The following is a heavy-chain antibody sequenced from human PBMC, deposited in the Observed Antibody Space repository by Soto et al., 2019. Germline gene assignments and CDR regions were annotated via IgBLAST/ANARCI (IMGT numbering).Heavy chain of an antibody. CDR1: GFTFSSYS. Sequence: VGSLRLSCAASGFTFSSYSMNWVRQAPGKGLEWVSSISSSSSYIYYADSVKGRFTISRDNAKNSLYLQMNSLRAEDTAVYYCARGGSSSSYYYYGMDVWGQGTTVTVSS. CDR3: ARGGSSSSYYYYGMDV. J-gene: IGHJ6*02. D-gene: IGHD6-6*01. CDR2: ISSSSSYI. V-gene: IGHV3-21*01.